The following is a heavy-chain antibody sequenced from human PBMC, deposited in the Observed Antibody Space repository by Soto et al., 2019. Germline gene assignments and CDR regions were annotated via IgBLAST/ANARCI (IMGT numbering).Heavy chain of an antibody. J-gene: IGHJ4*02. V-gene: IGHV3-23*01. CDR1: GFTFSSYA. D-gene: IGHD3-3*01. CDR3: SKDQPDYDFWSGYYDY. CDR2: ISGSGGST. Sequence: GGSLRLSCAASGFTFSSYAMSWVRQAPGKGLEWVSAISGSGGSTYYADSVKGRFTISRDNSKNTLYLQMNSLRAEDTAVAYCSKDQPDYDFWSGYYDYWGQGTLVTVSS.